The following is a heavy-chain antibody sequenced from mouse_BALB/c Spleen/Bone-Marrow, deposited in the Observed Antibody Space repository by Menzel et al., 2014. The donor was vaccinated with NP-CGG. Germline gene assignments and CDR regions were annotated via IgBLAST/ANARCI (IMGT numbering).Heavy chain of an antibody. CDR3: ARGDYAMDY. V-gene: IGHV1-14*01. CDR2: INPYNDGT. CDR1: GYTFTSYA. J-gene: IGHJ4*01. Sequence: EVQLQQSGPELVKPGASVKMCCKASGYTFTSYATHWVKQKPGQGLEWIGYINPYNDGTKYNEKSKGKATLTSDKSSSTAYMELSSLTSEDSAVYYCARGDYAMDYWGQGTSVTVSS.